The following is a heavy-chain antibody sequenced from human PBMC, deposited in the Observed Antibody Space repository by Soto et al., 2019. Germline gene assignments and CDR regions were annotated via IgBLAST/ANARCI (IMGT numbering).Heavy chain of an antibody. CDR2: ISGSGGST. V-gene: IGHV3-23*01. J-gene: IGHJ4*02. CDR1: GFTFSSYA. D-gene: IGHD3-22*01. CDR3: AKGRGRGYYYHSVDY. Sequence: EVQLLESGGGLVQPGGSLRLSCAASGFTFSSYAMSWVRQSPGKGLEWVSAISGSGGSTYYADSVKGRFTISRDNSKNTLYLQMNSLRAEDTAVYYCAKGRGRGYYYHSVDYWGQGTLVTVSS.